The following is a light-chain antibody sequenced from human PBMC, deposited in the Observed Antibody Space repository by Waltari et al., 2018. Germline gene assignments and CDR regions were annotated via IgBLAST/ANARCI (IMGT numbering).Light chain of an antibody. J-gene: IGLJ3*02. Sequence: SYELTQPPSVSVSPGQTARITCSGDAVPKQYAYWYQQKPGQAPVLVIYKDSERPSGIPGRFSGSSSGTAVTLTISGVQAEDEADDYCQSADSSVSYVMFGGGTKLTVL. CDR1: AVPKQY. CDR3: QSADSSVSYVM. V-gene: IGLV3-25*03. CDR2: KDS.